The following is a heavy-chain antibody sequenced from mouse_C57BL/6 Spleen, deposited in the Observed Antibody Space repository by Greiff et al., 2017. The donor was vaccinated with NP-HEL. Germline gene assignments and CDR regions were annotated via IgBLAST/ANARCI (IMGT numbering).Heavy chain of an antibody. CDR3: AREGLAPYYFGY. D-gene: IGHD3-3*01. CDR2: IHPNSGST. CDR1: GYTFTSYW. Sequence: QVQLKQPGAELVKPGASVKLSCKASGYTFTSYWMHWVKQRPGQGLEWIGMIHPNSGSTNYNEKFKSKATLTVDKSSSTAYMQLSSLTSEDSAVYYCAREGLAPYYFGYWGQGTTLTVSS. J-gene: IGHJ2*01. V-gene: IGHV1-64*01.